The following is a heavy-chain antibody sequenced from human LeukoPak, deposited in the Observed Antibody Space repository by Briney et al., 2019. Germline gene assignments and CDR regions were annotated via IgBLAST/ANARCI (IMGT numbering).Heavy chain of an antibody. D-gene: IGHD2-2*01. CDR3: ARLGRAAIVVVPTNWFDP. V-gene: IGHV4-34*01. Sequence: SETLSLTCAVYGGSLSGYYWSWIRQPPGKGLQWIGEINHSGITNYNPSLKRRVTISVDTSKNQFSLKLNSVTAADTAVYYCARLGRAAIVVVPTNWFDPWGQGTLVTVSS. CDR2: INHSGIT. J-gene: IGHJ5*02. CDR1: GGSLSGYY.